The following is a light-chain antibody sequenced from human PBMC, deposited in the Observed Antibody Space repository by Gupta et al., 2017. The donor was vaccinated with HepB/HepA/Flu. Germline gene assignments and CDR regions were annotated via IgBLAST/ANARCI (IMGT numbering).Light chain of an antibody. CDR1: QSISSW. J-gene: IGKJ1*01. V-gene: IGKV1-5*03. CDR3: QQYNSYRT. Sequence: DIQLTQSPSTLCASVGDRVTITCRASQSISSWLAWYQQKPGKAPKLLIYKASSLESGVPSRFSGSGSGTEFTLTISSLQPDDFATYYCQQYNSYRTFGQGTKVEIK. CDR2: KAS.